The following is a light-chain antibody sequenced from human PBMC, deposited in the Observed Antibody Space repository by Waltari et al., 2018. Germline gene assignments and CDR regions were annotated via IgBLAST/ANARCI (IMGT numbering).Light chain of an antibody. J-gene: IGLJ2*01. CDR2: GQN. CDR1: SLRRYY. V-gene: IGLV3-19*01. Sequence: SSELTQDPAVSVALGQTVMITCQGDSLRRYYASWYQQRPGQAPILVLYGQNNRPSGIPDRFSGSISGNTAFLTITGAQAEDEADYYCHSRDTSSTRVFGGGTRLTV. CDR3: HSRDTSSTRV.